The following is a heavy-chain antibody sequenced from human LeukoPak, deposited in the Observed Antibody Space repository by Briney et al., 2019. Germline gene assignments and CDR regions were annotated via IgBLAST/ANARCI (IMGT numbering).Heavy chain of an antibody. J-gene: IGHJ5*02. CDR2: IIPILGIA. Sequence: ASVKVSCKASGGTFSSYSISWVRQAPGQGLEWMGRIIPILGIANYAQKFQGRVTITADKSTSTAYMELSSLRSEDTAVYYCACATAPTHSGPFDPWGQGTLVTVSS. D-gene: IGHD2-21*02. CDR1: GGTFSSYS. V-gene: IGHV1-69*02. CDR3: ACATAPTHSGPFDP.